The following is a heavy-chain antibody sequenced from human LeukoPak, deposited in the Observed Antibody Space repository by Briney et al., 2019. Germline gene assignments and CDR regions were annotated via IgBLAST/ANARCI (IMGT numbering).Heavy chain of an antibody. Sequence: ASVKVSCKPSGYTFTSYYVHWVRQAPGQGLEWMGGIIPIFGTANYAQKFQGRVTITADESTSTAYMELSSLRSEDTAVYYCARDLTQWLVPDYYYYGMDVWGQGTTVTVSS. D-gene: IGHD6-19*01. CDR2: IIPIFGTA. J-gene: IGHJ6*02. CDR1: GYTFTSYY. V-gene: IGHV1-69*13. CDR3: ARDLTQWLVPDYYYYGMDV.